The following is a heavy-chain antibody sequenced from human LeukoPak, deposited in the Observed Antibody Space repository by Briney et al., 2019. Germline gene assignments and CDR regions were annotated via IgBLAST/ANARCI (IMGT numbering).Heavy chain of an antibody. CDR1: EFTISRYW. CDR2: INNDGSIT. J-gene: IGHJ4*02. V-gene: IGHV3-74*01. CDR3: AKDNRRHYTSGPNPDSLH. D-gene: IGHD6-19*01. Sequence: GGSLRLSCAASEFTISRYWMHWVRQAPGKGLVWVSNINNDGSITTYADSVRGRFTISRDNAKNSLYLQMDSLRVEDTAFYYCAKDNRRHYTSGPNPDSLHWGQGALVTVSS.